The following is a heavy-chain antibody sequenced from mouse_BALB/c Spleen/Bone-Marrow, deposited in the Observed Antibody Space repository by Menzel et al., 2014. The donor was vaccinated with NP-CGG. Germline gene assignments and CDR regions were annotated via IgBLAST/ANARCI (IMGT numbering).Heavy chain of an antibody. V-gene: IGHV3-2*02. Sequence: EVQLQESGPGLVKPSQSLSLTCTVTGYSITSDYSWNWVRQFPGNKLEWMGYINYSGSTSYNPSLKSRISITRDTSKNQFFLQLSSVTTEDTATYYCLRSGNYGTRYYYAMDYWGQGTSVTVSS. J-gene: IGHJ4*01. D-gene: IGHD1-1*01. CDR1: GYSITSDYS. CDR3: LRSGNYGTRYYYAMDY. CDR2: INYSGST.